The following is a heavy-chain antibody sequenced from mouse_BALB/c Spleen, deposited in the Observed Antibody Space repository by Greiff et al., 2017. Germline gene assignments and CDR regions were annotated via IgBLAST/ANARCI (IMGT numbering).Heavy chain of an antibody. D-gene: IGHD1-1*01. CDR2: IWAGGST. V-gene: IGHV2-9*02. CDR1: GFSLTSYG. Sequence: VQLVESGPGLVAPSQSLSITCTVSGFSLTSYGVHWVRQPPGKGLEWLGVIWAGGSTNYNSALMSRLSISKDNSKSQVFLKMNSLQTDDTAMYYCAGIYYYGSKGFDYWGQGTTLTVSS. CDR3: AGIYYYGSKGFDY. J-gene: IGHJ2*01.